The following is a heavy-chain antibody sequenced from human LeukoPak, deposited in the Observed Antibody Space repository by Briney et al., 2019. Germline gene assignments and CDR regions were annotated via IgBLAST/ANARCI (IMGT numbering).Heavy chain of an antibody. D-gene: IGHD2/OR15-2a*01. Sequence: ASVKVSCKASGYTFTSHAITWVRQAPGHGLEWVGWINAYNGHTNYVQNLQGRATMTTDTSTSTAYMELRSLRSDDPAVYYCARGEYNYFDYWGQGTLVTVSS. V-gene: IGHV1-18*01. CDR2: INAYNGHT. CDR1: GYTFTSHA. J-gene: IGHJ4*02. CDR3: ARGEYNYFDY.